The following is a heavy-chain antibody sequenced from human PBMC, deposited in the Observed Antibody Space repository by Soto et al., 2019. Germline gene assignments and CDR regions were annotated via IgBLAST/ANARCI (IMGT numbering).Heavy chain of an antibody. CDR3: AKAVSGPVGATNYYYGMDV. D-gene: IGHD1-26*01. CDR1: GFTFGDYA. J-gene: IGHJ6*02. V-gene: IGHV3-9*01. CDR2: IRWNSASI. Sequence: GGSLRLSCAASGFTFGDYAMHWVRQAPGKGLEWVAGIRWNSASIDYAAFEKGRFTISRDNAKNYLYLQMTSLRAEETDLSYLAKAVSGPVGATNYYYGMDVWGQGTTVTVSS.